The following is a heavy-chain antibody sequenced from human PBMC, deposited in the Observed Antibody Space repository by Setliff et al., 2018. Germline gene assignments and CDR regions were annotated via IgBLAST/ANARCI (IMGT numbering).Heavy chain of an antibody. CDR1: GFIFDDYA. CDR3: ARLALTGYDSSGYYYALDYYYYMDV. D-gene: IGHD3-22*01. J-gene: IGHJ6*03. CDR2: IRAGSDNI. Sequence: GGSLRLSCAASGFIFDDYAMHWVRQAPGKGLEWVSGIRAGSDNIAYADSVKGRFTISRDNANHTLYLQMNSLRADDTAVYYCARLALTGYDSSGYYYALDYYYYMDVWGKGTTVTVSS. V-gene: IGHV3-9*01.